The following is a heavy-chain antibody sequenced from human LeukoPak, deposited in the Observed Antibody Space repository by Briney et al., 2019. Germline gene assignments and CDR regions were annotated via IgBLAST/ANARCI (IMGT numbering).Heavy chain of an antibody. J-gene: IGHJ5*02. Sequence: GGSQRLLCAASGFTFTSYEMNWVRQAPGKGLEWVSYISSSGNTIYYADSVKGRFTISRDNAENSLYLQMNSLRAEDTAVYYCGRGRNNSAWGQGGLVTVSS. CDR1: GFTFTSYE. CDR2: ISSSGNTI. CDR3: GRGRNNSA. V-gene: IGHV3-48*03. D-gene: IGHD1/OR15-1a*01.